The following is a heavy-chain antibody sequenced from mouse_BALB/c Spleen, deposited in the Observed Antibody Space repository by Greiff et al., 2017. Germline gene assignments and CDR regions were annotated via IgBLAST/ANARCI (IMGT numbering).Heavy chain of an antibody. CDR2: ISSGGST. CDR3: ARGGLRYFDY. J-gene: IGHJ2*01. CDR1: GFTFSSYA. V-gene: IGHV5-6-5*01. Sequence: DVLLVEPGGGLVKPGGSLKLSCAASGFTFSSYAMSWVRQTPEKRLEWVASISSGGSTYYPDSVKGRFTISRDNARNILYLQMSSLRSEDTAMYYCARGGLRYFDYWGQGTTLTVSS. D-gene: IGHD2-2*01.